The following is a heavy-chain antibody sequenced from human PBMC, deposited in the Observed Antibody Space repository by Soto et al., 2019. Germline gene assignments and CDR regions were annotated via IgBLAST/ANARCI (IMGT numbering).Heavy chain of an antibody. CDR3: ARERDSGSYYYFDY. CDR2: IIPILGIA. J-gene: IGHJ4*02. CDR1: RGSFSSYT. D-gene: IGHD1-26*01. Sequence: QVQLVQSGAEVKKPGSSMKVSCKTSRGSFSSYTISWVRQAPGEGLEWMGRIIPILGIANYAQKFQGRVTITADKSTSTAYMELSSLRSEDTAVYYCARERDSGSYYYFDYWGQGTLVTVSS. V-gene: IGHV1-69*08.